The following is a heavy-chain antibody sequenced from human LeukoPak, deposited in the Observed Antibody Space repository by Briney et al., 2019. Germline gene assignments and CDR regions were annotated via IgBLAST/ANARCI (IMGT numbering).Heavy chain of an antibody. V-gene: IGHV1-46*01. D-gene: IGHD5-24*01. CDR3: ARDGEMATIYFDY. J-gene: IGHJ4*02. CDR2: INPSGGST. CDR1: GYTFTSYY. Sequence: ASVKVSCKASGYTFTSYYMHWVRQAPGQGLEWMGIINPSGGSTSYAQKFQGGVTMTRDMSTSTVYMELSSLRSEDTAVYYCARDGEMATIYFDYWGQGTLVTVSS.